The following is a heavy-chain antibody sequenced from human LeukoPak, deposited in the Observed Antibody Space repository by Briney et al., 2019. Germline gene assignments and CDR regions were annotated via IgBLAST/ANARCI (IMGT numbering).Heavy chain of an antibody. V-gene: IGHV3-11*01. D-gene: IGHD3-10*01. J-gene: IGHJ4*02. CDR1: GFTFSDYY. Sequence: PGGSLRLPCAASGFTFSDYYMSWIRQPPGKGLEWVSYISSSGTTIYYADSVRGRFTVSRDNAKNSLYLQMDSLSAEGTAVYYCASLRGVNRWGQGTLVTVSS. CDR2: ISSSGTTI. CDR3: ASLRGVNR.